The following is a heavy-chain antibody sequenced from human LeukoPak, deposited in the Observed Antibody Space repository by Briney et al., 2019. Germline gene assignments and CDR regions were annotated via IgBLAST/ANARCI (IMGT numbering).Heavy chain of an antibody. Sequence: GGSLRLSCAASGFTISSFWMHWVRQAPGKGLVWVARINSDSTSTSYVDSVKGRFTISRDNAKNTVYQQMSSLRADDTAIYYCARGAYSFDYWGQGILVTVSS. J-gene: IGHJ4*02. CDR3: ARGAYSFDY. CDR2: INSDSTST. CDR1: GFTISSFW. D-gene: IGHD4-11*01. V-gene: IGHV3-74*01.